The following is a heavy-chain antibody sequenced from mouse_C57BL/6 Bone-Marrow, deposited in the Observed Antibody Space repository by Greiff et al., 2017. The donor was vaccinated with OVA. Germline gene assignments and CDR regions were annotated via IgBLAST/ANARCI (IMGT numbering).Heavy chain of an antibody. CDR1: GYTFTSYW. V-gene: IGHV1-69*01. Sequence: VQLQQPGAELVMPGASVTLSCKASGYTFTSYWMHWVKQRPGQGLEWIGEIDPSDSYTNYNHKFKGKATLTVDKSSSTAYMQLRSLTSEDSAVYYCARDIYYGTWLAYWGRGTRVTVSA. CDR2: IDPSDSYT. J-gene: IGHJ3*01. CDR3: ARDIYYGTWLAY. D-gene: IGHD1-1*01.